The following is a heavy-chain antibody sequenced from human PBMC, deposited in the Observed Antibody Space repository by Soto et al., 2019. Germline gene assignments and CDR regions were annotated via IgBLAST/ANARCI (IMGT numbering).Heavy chain of an antibody. J-gene: IGHJ4*02. V-gene: IGHV1-2*04. CDR1: GYTFTGYY. Sequence: ASVKVSCKASGYTFTGYYMHWVRQAPGQGHEWMGWINPNSGGTNYAQKFQGWVTMTRDTSISTAYMELSRLRSEDTAVYYCAREADCGGDCFHFDYWGQGTLVTVS. CDR3: AREADCGGDCFHFDY. CDR2: INPNSGGT. D-gene: IGHD2-21*02.